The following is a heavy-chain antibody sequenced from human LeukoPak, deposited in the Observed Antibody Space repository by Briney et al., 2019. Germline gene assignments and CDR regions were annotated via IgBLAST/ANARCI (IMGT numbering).Heavy chain of an antibody. J-gene: IGHJ4*02. V-gene: IGHV1-18*01. CDR2: ISAYSGAT. CDR3: ARGGALLTYSSSWYGRQYYFDY. D-gene: IGHD6-13*01. Sequence: ASVKVSCKASGGTFSSYAISWVRQAPGQGLEWMGWISAYSGATNSAPKLQGRVTMTTDTSTSTAYMELRSLRSDDTAVYYCARGGALLTYSSSWYGRQYYFDYWGQGTLVTVSS. CDR1: GGTFSSYA.